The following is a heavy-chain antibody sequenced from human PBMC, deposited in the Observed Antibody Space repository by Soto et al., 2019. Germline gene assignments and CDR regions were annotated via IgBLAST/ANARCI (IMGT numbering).Heavy chain of an antibody. CDR3: ARVRRDGYGDIFYFDY. Sequence: QVQLQESGPGLVKPSGTLSLTCAVSSGSISSSNWWSWVRQPPGKGLEWIGEIYHSGSTNYNPSLKSRVPISVDKSKNQFSLKLSSVTAADTAVYYCARVRRDGYGDIFYFDYWGQGTLVTVSS. D-gene: IGHD4-17*01. CDR1: SGSISSSNW. J-gene: IGHJ4*02. CDR2: IYHSGST. V-gene: IGHV4-4*02.